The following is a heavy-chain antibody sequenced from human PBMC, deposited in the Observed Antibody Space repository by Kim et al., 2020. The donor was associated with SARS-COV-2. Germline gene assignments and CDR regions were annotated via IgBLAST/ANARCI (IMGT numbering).Heavy chain of an antibody. Sequence: SETLSLTCTVSGGSISSYYWSWIRQPPGKGLEWIGYIYYSGSTNYNPSLKSRVTISVDTSKNQFSLKLSSVTAADTAVYYCARVPSYDILTGKPPPYYYYGMDVWGQGTTVTVSS. J-gene: IGHJ6*02. CDR3: ARVPSYDILTGKPPPYYYYGMDV. D-gene: IGHD3-9*01. CDR1: GGSISSYY. V-gene: IGHV4-59*13. CDR2: IYYSGST.